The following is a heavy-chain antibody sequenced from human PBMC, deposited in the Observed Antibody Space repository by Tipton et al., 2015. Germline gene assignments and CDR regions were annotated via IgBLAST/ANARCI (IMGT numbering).Heavy chain of an antibody. CDR1: GFTFSSHW. J-gene: IGHJ3*02. V-gene: IGHV3-74*01. D-gene: IGHD6-25*01. CDR3: TKDTRDRNGWHLESFDM. CDR2: INSDGSST. Sequence: SLRLSCAASGFTFSSHWMHWVRQAPGKGLVWVSRINSDGSSTSYADSVKGRFTISRDNAKNTLHLQMNSLRAEDTALYFCTKDTRDRNGWHLESFDMWGQGTMVIVSP.